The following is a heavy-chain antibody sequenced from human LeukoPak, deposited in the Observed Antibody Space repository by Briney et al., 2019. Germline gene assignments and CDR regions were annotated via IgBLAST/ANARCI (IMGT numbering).Heavy chain of an antibody. CDR3: ARSGYSYGDFDY. CDR2: INPNSGGT. CDR1: GGTFSSYA. V-gene: IGHV1-2*04. D-gene: IGHD5-18*01. Sequence: ASVKVSCKASGGTFSSYAISWVRQAPGQGLEWMGWINPNSGGTNYAQKFQGWVTMTRDTSISTAYMELSRLRSDDTAVYYCARSGYSYGDFDYWGQGTLVTVSS. J-gene: IGHJ4*02.